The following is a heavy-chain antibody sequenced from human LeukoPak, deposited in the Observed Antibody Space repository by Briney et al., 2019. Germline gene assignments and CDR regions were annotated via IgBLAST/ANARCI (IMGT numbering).Heavy chain of an antibody. CDR3: ARSRGDGIVLMVYADCFDP. D-gene: IGHD2-8*01. J-gene: IGHJ5*02. Sequence: SETLSLTCTVSGGSISSSSYYWGWIRQPPGKGLEWIGSIYYSGSTYYNPSLKSRVTISVDTSKNQFSLKLSSVTAADTAVYYCARSRGDGIVLMVYADCFDPWGQGTLVTVSS. CDR2: IYYSGST. CDR1: GGSISSSSYY. V-gene: IGHV4-39*01.